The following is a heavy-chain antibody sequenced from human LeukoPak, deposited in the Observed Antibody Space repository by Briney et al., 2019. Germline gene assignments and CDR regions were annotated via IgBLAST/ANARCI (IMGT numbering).Heavy chain of an antibody. CDR2: ISSSGSTI. J-gene: IGHJ4*02. D-gene: IGHD3-9*01. V-gene: IGHV3-48*03. CDR1: GFTFSSYE. Sequence: GGSLRPSCAASGFTFSSYEMNWVRQAPGKGLEWVSYISSSGSTIYYADSVKGRFTISRDNAKNSLYLQMNSLGAEDTAVYYCARVLRYFDWLNDYWGQGTLVTVSS. CDR3: ARVLRYFDWLNDY.